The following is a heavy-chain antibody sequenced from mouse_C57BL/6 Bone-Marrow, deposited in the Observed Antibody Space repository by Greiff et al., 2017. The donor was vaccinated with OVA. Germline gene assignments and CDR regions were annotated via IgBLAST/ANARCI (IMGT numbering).Heavy chain of an antibody. CDR2: INPSDSYT. CDR3: ARHGSYSLYYFDY. V-gene: IGHV1-59*01. J-gene: IGHJ2*01. D-gene: IGHD2-10*01. CDR1: GYTFTSYW. Sequence: VQLQQPGAELVRPGTSVKLSCKASGYTFTSYWMHWVKQRPGQGLEWIGEINPSDSYTNYNQKFKGKATLTVDTSSSTAYMQLRSLTSEDSAVYYSARHGSYSLYYFDYWGQGTTLTVSS.